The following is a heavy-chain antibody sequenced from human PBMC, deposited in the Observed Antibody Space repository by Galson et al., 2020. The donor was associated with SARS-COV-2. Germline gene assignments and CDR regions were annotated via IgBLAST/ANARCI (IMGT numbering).Heavy chain of an antibody. J-gene: IGHJ4*02. D-gene: IGHD6-13*01. V-gene: IGHV1-58*01. CDR3: AAFPPNKAAKY. Sequence: SVKVSCKASGFTFTSSAVQWVRQARGQRLEWIGWIVVGSGNTKYAQKFQERVTITRDMSTSTAYMELSSLRSQDTAVYYCAAFPPNKAAKYWGQGTLVTVSS. CDR2: IVVGSGNT. CDR1: GFTFTSSA.